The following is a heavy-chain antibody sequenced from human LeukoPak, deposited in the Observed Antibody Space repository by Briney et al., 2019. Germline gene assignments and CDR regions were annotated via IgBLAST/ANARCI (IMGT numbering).Heavy chain of an antibody. J-gene: IGHJ4*02. Sequence: RGSLRLSCAASGFTFSSYAMHWVRQAPGKGLEWVAVISYDGSNKYYADSVKGRFTISRDNSKNTLYLQMNSLRAEDTAVYYCARDPMWGFGEAFFDYWGQGTLVTVSS. CDR3: ARDPMWGFGEAFFDY. CDR1: GFTFSSYA. D-gene: IGHD3-10*01. V-gene: IGHV3-30*04. CDR2: ISYDGSNK.